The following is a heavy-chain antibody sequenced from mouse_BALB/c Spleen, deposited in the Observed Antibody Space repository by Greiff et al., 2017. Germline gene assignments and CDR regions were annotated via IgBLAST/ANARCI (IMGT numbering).Heavy chain of an antibody. CDR1: GFTFSSYA. CDR3: ARGGVYYGSSGAWFAY. CDR2: ISSGGST. J-gene: IGHJ3*01. D-gene: IGHD1-1*01. V-gene: IGHV5-6-5*01. Sequence: EVQRVESGGGLVKPGGSLKLSCAASGFTFSSYAMSWVRQTPEKRLEWVASISSGGSTYYPDSVKGRFTISRDNARNTLYLQMSSLRSEDTAMYYCARGGVYYGSSGAWFAYWGQGTLVTVSA.